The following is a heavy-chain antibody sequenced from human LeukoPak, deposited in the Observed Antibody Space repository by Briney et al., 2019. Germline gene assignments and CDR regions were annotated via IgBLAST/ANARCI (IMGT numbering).Heavy chain of an antibody. CDR3: ARGKLSGYDFLNAFDI. D-gene: IGHD5-12*01. J-gene: IGHJ3*02. CDR2: TRNKANSYTT. CDR1: GFTFSDHY. V-gene: IGHV3-72*01. Sequence: GGSLRLSCAASGFTFSDHYMDWVRQAPGKGLEWVGRTRNKANSYTTEYAASVKGRFTISRDDSKNSLYLQMNSLKTEDTAVYYCARGKLSGYDFLNAFDIWGQGTMVTVSS.